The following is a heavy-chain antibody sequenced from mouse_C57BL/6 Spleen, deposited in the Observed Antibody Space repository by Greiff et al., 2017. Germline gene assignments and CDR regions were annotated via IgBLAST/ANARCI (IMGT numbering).Heavy chain of an antibody. J-gene: IGHJ2*01. V-gene: IGHV1-81*01. D-gene: IGHD3-2*02. Sequence: VKLVESGAELARPGASVKLSCKASGYTFTSYGISWVKQRTGQGLEWIGEIYPRSGNTYYNEKFKGKATLTADKSSSTAYMELRSLTSEDSAVYFCARGTQATLDYWGQGTTLTVSS. CDR2: IYPRSGNT. CDR3: ARGTQATLDY. CDR1: GYTFTSYG.